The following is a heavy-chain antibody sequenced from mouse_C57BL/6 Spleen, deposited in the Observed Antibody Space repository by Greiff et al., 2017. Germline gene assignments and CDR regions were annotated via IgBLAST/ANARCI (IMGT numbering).Heavy chain of an antibody. CDR1: GYAFSSSW. Sequence: VQLQESGPELVKPGASVKISCKASGYAFSSSWMNWVKQRPGKGLEWIGRIYPGDGDTNYNGKFKGKATLTADKSSSTAYMQLSSLTSEDSAVYFCARPYYDYDGGFAYWGQGTLVTVSA. CDR3: ARPYYDYDGGFAY. J-gene: IGHJ3*01. D-gene: IGHD2-4*01. V-gene: IGHV1-82*01. CDR2: IYPGDGDT.